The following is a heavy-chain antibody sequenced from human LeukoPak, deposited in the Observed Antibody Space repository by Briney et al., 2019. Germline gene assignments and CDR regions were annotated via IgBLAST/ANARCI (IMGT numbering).Heavy chain of an antibody. V-gene: IGHV3-21*01. CDR3: ARDRIGWELRYFDY. CDR1: GFTFSSYN. J-gene: IGHJ4*02. CDR2: ISSSSIYI. Sequence: GGSLRHSCAASGFTFSSYNMNWVRQAPGKGLEWVSSISSSSIYIYYADSVKGRFTISRDNAKNSLYLQMNSLRAEDTAVYYCARDRIGWELRYFDYWGQGTLVTVSS. D-gene: IGHD1-26*01.